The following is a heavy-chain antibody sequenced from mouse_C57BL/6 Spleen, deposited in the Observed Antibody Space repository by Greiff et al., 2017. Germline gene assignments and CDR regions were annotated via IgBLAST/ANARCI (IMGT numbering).Heavy chain of an antibody. J-gene: IGHJ4*01. CDR2: IYPGSGST. D-gene: IGHD2-2*01. Sequence: QVQLQQPGAELVKPGASVKMSCKASGYTFTSYWITWVKQRPGQGLEWIGDIYPGSGSTNYNEKFKSKATLTVDTSSSTAYMQLSSLTSEDSAVYYCARSGLWLTYYAMDYWGQGTSVTVSS. CDR1: GYTFTSYW. V-gene: IGHV1-55*01. CDR3: ARSGLWLTYYAMDY.